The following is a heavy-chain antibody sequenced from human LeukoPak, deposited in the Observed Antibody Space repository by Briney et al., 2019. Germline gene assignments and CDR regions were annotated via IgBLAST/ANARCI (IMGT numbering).Heavy chain of an antibody. Sequence: SETLSLTCAVYDGSFSGYYWSWIRQPPGKGLEWIGEINHSGSTNYNPSLKSRVTISVDKSKNQFSLKLSSVTAADTAVYYCARDLGNTGDYYDSSGYYRYYYYYYMDVWGKGTTVTISS. V-gene: IGHV4-34*01. D-gene: IGHD3-22*01. CDR1: DGSFSGYY. CDR2: INHSGST. J-gene: IGHJ6*03. CDR3: ARDLGNTGDYYDSSGYYRYYYYYYMDV.